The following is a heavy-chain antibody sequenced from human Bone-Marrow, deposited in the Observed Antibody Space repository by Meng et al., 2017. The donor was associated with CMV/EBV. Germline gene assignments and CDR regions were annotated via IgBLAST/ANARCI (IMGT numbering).Heavy chain of an antibody. CDR1: GFTFSNAW. V-gene: IGHV3-30*02. Sequence: GGSLRLSCAASGFTFSNAWMSWVRQAPGKGLEWVAFIRYDGSNKYYADSVKGRFTISRDNSKNTLYLQMNSLRAEDTAVYYCANELGYNWNYDYWGQGTLVTVSS. CDR2: IRYDGSNK. J-gene: IGHJ4*02. CDR3: ANELGYNWNYDY. D-gene: IGHD1-7*01.